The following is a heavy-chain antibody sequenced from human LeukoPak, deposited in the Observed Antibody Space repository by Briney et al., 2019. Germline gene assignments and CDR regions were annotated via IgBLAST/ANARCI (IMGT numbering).Heavy chain of an antibody. J-gene: IGHJ3*02. CDR3: ARDVIVGAISGAFDI. CDR2: INHSGST. CDR1: GGSFSGYY. Sequence: SETLSLTCAVYGGSFSGYYWSWIRQPPGKGLEWIGEINHSGSTNYNPSLKSRVTISVDTSKNQFSLKLSSVTAADTAVYYCARDVIVGAISGAFDIWGQGTMVTVSS. V-gene: IGHV4-34*01. D-gene: IGHD1-26*01.